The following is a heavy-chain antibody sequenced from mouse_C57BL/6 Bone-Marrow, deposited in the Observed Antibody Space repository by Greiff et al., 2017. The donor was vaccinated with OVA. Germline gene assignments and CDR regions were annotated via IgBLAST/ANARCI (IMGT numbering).Heavy chain of an antibody. V-gene: IGHV3-1*01. D-gene: IGHD1-1*01. CDR2: ISYSGST. CDR3: AREGYGSSLAY. J-gene: IGHJ3*01. CDR1: GYSITSGYD. Sequence: ESGPGMVKPSQSLSLTCTVTGYSITSGYDWHWIRHFPGNKLEWMGYISYSGSTNYNPSLKSRISITHDTSKNHFFLKLNSVTTEDTATYYCAREGYGSSLAYWGKGTLVTVSA.